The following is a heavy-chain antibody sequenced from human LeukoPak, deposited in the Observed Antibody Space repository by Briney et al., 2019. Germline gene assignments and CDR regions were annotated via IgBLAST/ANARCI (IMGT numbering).Heavy chain of an antibody. V-gene: IGHV4-59*01. J-gene: IGHJ4*02. CDR3: ARTILEYYYDSNGRYYFDY. CDR2: IYYSGST. Sequence: PSETLSLTCTVSGGSLSSFYWSRIRQPPGKGLEWIGYIYYSGSTNYNPSLESRVTISVDTSKNQFSLKLSSVTAADTAVYYCARTILEYYYDSNGRYYFDYWGQGTLVTVSS. CDR1: GGSLSSFY. D-gene: IGHD3-22*01.